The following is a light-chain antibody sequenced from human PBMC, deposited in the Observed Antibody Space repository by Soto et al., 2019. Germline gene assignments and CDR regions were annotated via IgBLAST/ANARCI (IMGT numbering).Light chain of an antibody. CDR3: HQRNK. J-gene: IGKJ5*01. Sequence: EILMTQSPATLSVSPGERATLSCRASKNVGNNLVWYQQKPGQAPRLLIYGASNRATGIPARFSGSRSGTDFTLTISRLEHEDFGVYFCHQRNKFGQGTRLEIK. V-gene: IGKV3-11*01. CDR2: GAS. CDR1: KNVGNN.